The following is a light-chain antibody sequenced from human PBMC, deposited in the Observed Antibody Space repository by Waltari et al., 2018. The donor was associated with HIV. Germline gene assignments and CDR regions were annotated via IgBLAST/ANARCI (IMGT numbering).Light chain of an antibody. Sequence: EVVLTQSPANLSLSPGERATLSCRASESVSSDLAWIQQKPGQAPRLLIYDSSNRATGIPARFTGSGSGTDFTLTISSLQPEDFAFYFCQQHSNWPPLTFGGGTK. CDR3: QQHSNWPPLT. J-gene: IGKJ4*01. V-gene: IGKV3-11*01. CDR1: ESVSSD. CDR2: DSS.